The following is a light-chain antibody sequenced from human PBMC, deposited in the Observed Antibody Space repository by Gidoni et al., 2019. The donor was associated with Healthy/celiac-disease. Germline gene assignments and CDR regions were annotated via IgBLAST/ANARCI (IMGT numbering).Light chain of an antibody. CDR1: QSVLYSSNNKNY. V-gene: IGKV4-1*01. CDR2: WAS. J-gene: IGKJ3*01. Sequence: DIVMTQSPDSLAVSLGERATINCKSSQSVLYSSNNKNYLAWYQQKPGQPPKLLIYWASTRESGVPDRFSGSGSGTDFTLTISSLQAEEVAVYYCQQYYSTPLFFXPXTKVDIK. CDR3: QQYYSTPLF.